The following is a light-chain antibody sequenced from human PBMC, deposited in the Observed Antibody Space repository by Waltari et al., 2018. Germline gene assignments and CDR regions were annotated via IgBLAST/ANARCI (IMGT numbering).Light chain of an antibody. Sequence: QSVLTQPPSASAAPAQKVTIPCPGSTPNSGNNHVAWYQQFPGTAPNLPIYDNNKRPSGIPDRFSGSKSGTSATLGITGLQTGDEADYYCGTWDSSLRGGVFGGGTKLTVL. J-gene: IGLJ2*01. CDR1: TPNSGNNH. CDR3: GTWDSSLRGGV. V-gene: IGLV1-51*01. CDR2: DNN.